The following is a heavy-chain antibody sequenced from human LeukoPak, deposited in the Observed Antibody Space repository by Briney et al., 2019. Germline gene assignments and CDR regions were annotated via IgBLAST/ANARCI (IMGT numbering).Heavy chain of an antibody. Sequence: GGSLRLSCAASGFTFSSYAMSWVRQAPGKGLEWVSGIGGGGSSTYYADSVKGRFTVSRDDSKNTLYLQMSNLGAEDTAVYYCAKGTGGSSWYNYYYGMDVWGQGTTVTVSS. D-gene: IGHD6-13*01. J-gene: IGHJ6*02. V-gene: IGHV3-23*01. CDR1: GFTFSSYA. CDR2: IGGGGSST. CDR3: AKGTGGSSWYNYYYGMDV.